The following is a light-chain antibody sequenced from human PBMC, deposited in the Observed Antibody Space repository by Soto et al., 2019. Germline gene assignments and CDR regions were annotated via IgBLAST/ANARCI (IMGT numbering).Light chain of an antibody. Sequence: VLTQPPSVSGSPGQRVTISCTGASSNIGAGYDVHWYQQLPGTAPKLLIYGNNNRPSGVPDRFSGSKSGTSASLAITGLQAGDEADYYCQSFDSSLSGYVFGTGTKVTVL. CDR2: GNN. V-gene: IGLV1-40*01. CDR1: SSNIGAGYD. J-gene: IGLJ1*01. CDR3: QSFDSSLSGYV.